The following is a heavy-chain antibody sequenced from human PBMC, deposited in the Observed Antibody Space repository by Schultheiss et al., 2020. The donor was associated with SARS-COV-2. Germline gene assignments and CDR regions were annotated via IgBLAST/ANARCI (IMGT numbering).Heavy chain of an antibody. CDR2: INSDGSST. CDR3: AKEGKLAVAGLNWFDP. CDR1: GFTFSSYW. J-gene: IGHJ5*02. D-gene: IGHD6-19*01. V-gene: IGHV3-74*01. Sequence: GGSLRLSCAASGFTFSSYWMHWVRQAPGKGLVWVSRINSDGSSTSYADSVKGRFTISRDNAKNTLYLQMNSLRAEDTAVYYCAKEGKLAVAGLNWFDPWGQGTLVTVSS.